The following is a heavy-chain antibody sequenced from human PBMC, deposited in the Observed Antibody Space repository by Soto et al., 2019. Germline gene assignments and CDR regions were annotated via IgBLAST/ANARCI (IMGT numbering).Heavy chain of an antibody. J-gene: IGHJ4*02. Sequence: EVQLVESGGGLVQPGGSLRLSCAASGFIFTRYWMTWVRQAPGKGLEWVANIKQDGSEKYYVDSLKGRFAISRDNAQNSVYRQMNSLRAEDTAVYYCARDLGTCGGDCSLDNWGQGTLVTVSS. CDR1: GFIFTRYW. V-gene: IGHV3-7*04. CDR3: ARDLGTCGGDCSLDN. CDR2: IKQDGSEK. D-gene: IGHD2-21*02.